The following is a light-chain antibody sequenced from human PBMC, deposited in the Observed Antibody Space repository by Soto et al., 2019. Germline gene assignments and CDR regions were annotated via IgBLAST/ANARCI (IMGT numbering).Light chain of an antibody. CDR1: QTIGSY. CDR3: QQSYNTPPT. Sequence: DIVLTQSPSSLSVSVGDRVTITCPASQTIGSYLNWYQQQPGKAPKVLIYSASSLQSGVPSRFSGSGSGTGFTLTIISLQPEDFATYFCQQSYNTPPTFGQGTKVDIK. J-gene: IGKJ1*01. CDR2: SAS. V-gene: IGKV1-39*01.